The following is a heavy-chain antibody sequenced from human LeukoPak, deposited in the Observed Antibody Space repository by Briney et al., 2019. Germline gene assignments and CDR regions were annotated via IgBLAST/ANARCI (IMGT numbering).Heavy chain of an antibody. V-gene: IGHV1-69*13. CDR3: AREGSSSSGLYYYYGMDV. CDR1: GGTSSSYA. CDR2: IIPIFGTA. D-gene: IGHD6-6*01. Sequence: SVKVSCKASGGTSSSYAISWVRQAPGQGLEWMGGIIPIFGTANYAQKFQGRVTITADESTSTAYMELSSLRSEDTAVYYCAREGSSSSGLYYYYGMDVWGQGTTVTVSS. J-gene: IGHJ6*02.